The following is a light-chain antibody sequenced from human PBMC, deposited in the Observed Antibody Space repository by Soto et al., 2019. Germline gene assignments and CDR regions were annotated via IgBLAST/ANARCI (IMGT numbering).Light chain of an antibody. V-gene: IGKV3-11*01. CDR3: HHRGDWPLFS. CDR1: QSVSSS. Sequence: EIVLTQSPATLSLSPGEIATLSCRASQSVSSSLAWYQQKPGQAPRLLIYAASNRATGIPDRFRGSGSGTDITLTISSLETEDFAVYYCHHRGDWPLFSFGPGTKVDI. CDR2: AAS. J-gene: IGKJ3*01.